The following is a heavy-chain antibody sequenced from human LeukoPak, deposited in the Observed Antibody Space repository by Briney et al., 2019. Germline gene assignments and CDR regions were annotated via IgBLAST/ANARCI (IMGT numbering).Heavy chain of an antibody. CDR3: ARDIHEVRFGYGMDV. D-gene: IGHD2-2*02. CDR2: ISADNYNT. J-gene: IGHJ6*02. Sequence: ASVKVTCKASGYTFTSYGINWVRQAPGQGLEWMGWISADNYNTKYAQKLQGRVTMTTDTSTSTAYMEMRSLRSDDTAVYYCARDIHEVRFGYGMDVWGQGTTVTVSS. CDR1: GYTFTSYG. V-gene: IGHV1-18*01.